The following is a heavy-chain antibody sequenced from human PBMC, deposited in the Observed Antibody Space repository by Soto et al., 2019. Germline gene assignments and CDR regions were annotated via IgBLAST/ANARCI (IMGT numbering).Heavy chain of an antibody. V-gene: IGHV3-33*01. D-gene: IGHD6-13*01. Sequence: GGSLRLSCAASGFTFSSYGMHWVRQAPGKGLEWVAVIWYDGSNKYYADSVKGRFTISRDNSKNTLYLQMNSLRAEDTAVYYCARDRSPAQGLAAAGEYNWFDPWGQGTLVTVSS. J-gene: IGHJ5*02. CDR3: ARDRSPAQGLAAAGEYNWFDP. CDR1: GFTFSSYG. CDR2: IWYDGSNK.